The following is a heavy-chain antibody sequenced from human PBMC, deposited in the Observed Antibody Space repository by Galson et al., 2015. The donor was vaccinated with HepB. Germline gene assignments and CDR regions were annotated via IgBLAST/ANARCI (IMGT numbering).Heavy chain of an antibody. CDR3: ARQGPQGLTFVTYFDY. J-gene: IGHJ4*02. V-gene: IGHV4-59*08. CDR2: IYSSGST. D-gene: IGHD2-21*02. Sequence: SETLSLTCTVSGGSLSSFYWGWIRQSPEKGLEWIGYIYSSGSTHYNPSLRSRVTISMDTSKNQFSLKLTSVTAADTAVYYCARQGPQGLTFVTYFDYWGQGTLVTVSS. CDR1: GGSLSSFY.